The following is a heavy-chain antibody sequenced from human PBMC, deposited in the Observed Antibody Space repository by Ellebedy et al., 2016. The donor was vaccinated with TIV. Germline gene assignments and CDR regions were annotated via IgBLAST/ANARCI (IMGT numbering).Heavy chain of an antibody. CDR2: ILPIFGTP. V-gene: IGHV1-69*13. D-gene: IGHD3-9*01. CDR3: ALGLTGYSYYFDY. CDR1: GGTFSSYA. Sequence: AASVKVSCKASGGTFSSYAVSWVRQPPGQGLEWMGGILPIFGTPNYAQKFQGRVTIAADEPTSTAYMELSSLRSDDTAVYFCALGLTGYSYYFDYWGQGTEVTVSS. J-gene: IGHJ4*02.